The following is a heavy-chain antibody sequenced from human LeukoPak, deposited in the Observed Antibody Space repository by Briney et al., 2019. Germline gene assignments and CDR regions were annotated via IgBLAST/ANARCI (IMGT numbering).Heavy chain of an antibody. V-gene: IGHV1-69*13. Sequence: GASVKVSCKASGGTFSSYAISWVRQAPGQGLEWMGGIIPIFGTANYAQKFQGRVTITADESTSTAYMELSSLRSEDTAVYYCASRDGYNFVDYWGQGTLVTVSS. CDR2: IIPIFGTA. CDR1: GGTFSSYA. J-gene: IGHJ4*02. D-gene: IGHD5-24*01. CDR3: ASRDGYNFVDY.